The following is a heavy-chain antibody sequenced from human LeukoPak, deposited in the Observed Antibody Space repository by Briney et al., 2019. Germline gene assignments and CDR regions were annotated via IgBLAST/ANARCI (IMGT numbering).Heavy chain of an antibody. D-gene: IGHD4-17*01. J-gene: IGHJ4*02. V-gene: IGHV3-7*01. CDR1: GFTFSSYW. CDR3: ARGSPLRDYGDYFDY. Sequence: PGGSLRLSCAASGFTFSSYWMSWVRQAPGKGLEWVAIIKQDGSEKYYVDSLKGRFTISRDNAKNSLYLQMNSLRAEDTAVYYCARGSPLRDYGDYFDYWGQGTLVTVSS. CDR2: IKQDGSEK.